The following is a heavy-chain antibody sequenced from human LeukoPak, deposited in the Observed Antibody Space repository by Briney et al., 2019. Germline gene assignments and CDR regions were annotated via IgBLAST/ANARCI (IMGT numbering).Heavy chain of an antibody. J-gene: IGHJ4*02. Sequence: TGGSLRLSCAASGFTFSSYAMSWVRQTPEKGLEWVSTISGSGGSTNYADSVKGRFTISRDNSKNTLNLQMNSLRVEDTAEYYCAKDREGTMAYDYFDCWGQGTLVTVSS. CDR2: ISGSGGST. D-gene: IGHD3-16*01. CDR1: GFTFSSYA. V-gene: IGHV3-23*01. CDR3: AKDREGTMAYDYFDC.